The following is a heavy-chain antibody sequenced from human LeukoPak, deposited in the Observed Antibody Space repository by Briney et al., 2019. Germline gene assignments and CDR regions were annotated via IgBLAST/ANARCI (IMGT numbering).Heavy chain of an antibody. J-gene: IGHJ4*02. CDR3: AKGGGDTSKCYFDY. CDR2: VWFGESSQ. V-gene: IGHV3-30*02. D-gene: IGHD3-16*01. CDR1: GFAFSNSG. Sequence: GGSLRLSCAASGFAFSNSGMHWVRQAPGKGLEWVAGVWFGESSQSYPDSVKGRFTISRDNSKNTVWLEMNSLRVEDTAVYYCAKGGGDTSKCYFDYWGQGTQVTVSS.